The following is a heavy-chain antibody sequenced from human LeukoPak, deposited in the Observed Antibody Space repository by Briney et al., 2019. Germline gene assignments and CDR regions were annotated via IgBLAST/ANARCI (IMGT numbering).Heavy chain of an antibody. Sequence: ASVKVSCKASGYTFTSYDINWVRQATGQGLERMGWMNPNSGNTGYAQKFQGRVTMTRNTSISTAYMELSSLRSEDTAVYYCARERIAAAGTFTYYYYGMDVWGQGTTVTVSS. J-gene: IGHJ6*02. V-gene: IGHV1-8*01. CDR3: ARERIAAAGTFTYYYYGMDV. CDR1: GYTFTSYD. D-gene: IGHD6-13*01. CDR2: MNPNSGNT.